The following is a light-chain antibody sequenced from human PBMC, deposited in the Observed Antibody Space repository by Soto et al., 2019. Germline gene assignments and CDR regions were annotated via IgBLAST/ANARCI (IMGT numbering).Light chain of an antibody. CDR3: QQSYSTPLFT. J-gene: IGKJ3*01. Sequence: DIQMTQSPSSLSASVGDRVTITCRASQSISSYLNWYQQKPGKAPKLLIYAASSLQSGVPSRFSGSVSGTDFPLTISSLQPEDFATYYCQQSYSTPLFTFGPGTKVDIK. CDR1: QSISSY. CDR2: AAS. V-gene: IGKV1-39*01.